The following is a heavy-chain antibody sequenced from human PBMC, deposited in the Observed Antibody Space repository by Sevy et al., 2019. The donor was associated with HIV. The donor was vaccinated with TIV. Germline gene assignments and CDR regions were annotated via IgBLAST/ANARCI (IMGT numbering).Heavy chain of an antibody. Sequence: GGSLRLSCEASGYNFDDFGMNWVRQGPGKGLEWVSGVTWSGSTAGYADSVKGRFTISRDNAKNALYLQLNSLRAEDTALYYCVRGKLGDYTDDAFDLWGQGTFVTVSS. CDR1: GYNFDDFG. D-gene: IGHD4-17*01. CDR3: VRGKLGDYTDDAFDL. V-gene: IGHV3-20*04. CDR2: VTWSGSTA. J-gene: IGHJ3*01.